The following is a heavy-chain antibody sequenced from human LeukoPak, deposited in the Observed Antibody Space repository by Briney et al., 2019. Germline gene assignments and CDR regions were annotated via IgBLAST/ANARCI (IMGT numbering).Heavy chain of an antibody. Sequence: GGSLRLSCAASGFTFSTYGMPWVRQAPGKGLEWVAFIRYDGRNKYYADSVKGRFTISRDNSKNTLCLQMNSLRAEDTAVYYCARSITAHYYYYMDVWGKGTTVTISS. V-gene: IGHV3-30*02. CDR1: GFTFSTYG. J-gene: IGHJ6*03. CDR2: IRYDGRNK. CDR3: ARSITAHYYYYMDV. D-gene: IGHD3-10*01.